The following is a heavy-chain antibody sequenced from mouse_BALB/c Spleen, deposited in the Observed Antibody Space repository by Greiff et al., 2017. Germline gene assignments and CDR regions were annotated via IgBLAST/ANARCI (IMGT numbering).Heavy chain of an antibody. CDR3: ARRGYDYDSYFDY. V-gene: IGHV1-87*01. J-gene: IGHJ2*01. CDR2: IYPGDGDT. CDR1: GYTFTSYW. D-gene: IGHD2-4*01. Sequence: VKLQESGAELARPGASVKLSCKASGYTFTSYWMQWVKQRPGQGLEWIGAIYPGDGDTRYTQKFKGKATLTADKSSSTAYMQLSSLASEDSAVYYCARRGYDYDSYFDYWGQGTTLTVSS.